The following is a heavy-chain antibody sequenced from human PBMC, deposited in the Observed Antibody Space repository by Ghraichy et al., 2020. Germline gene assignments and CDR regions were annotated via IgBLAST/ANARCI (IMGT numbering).Heavy chain of an antibody. CDR1: GFTFSSYG. V-gene: IGHV3-30*03. J-gene: IGHJ4*02. CDR2: ISYDGSNK. Sequence: GGSLRLSCAASGFTFSSYGMHWVRQAPGKGLEWVAVISYDGSNKYYADSVKGRFTISRDNSKNTLYLQMNSLRAEDTAVYYCNGGAMFDYWGQGTLVTVSS. CDR3: NGGAMFDY. D-gene: IGHD3-16*01.